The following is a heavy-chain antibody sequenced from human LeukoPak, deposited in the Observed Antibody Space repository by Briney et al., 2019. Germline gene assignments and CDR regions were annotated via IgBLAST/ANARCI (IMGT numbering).Heavy chain of an antibody. CDR1: GFTFSDYS. Sequence: GGSLRLSCAASGFTFSDYSMSWVRQAPGKGLEWVANIKQDGTEKYYVDSVKGRFTISRDNAKNSLYLQMNSLRAEDTAVYYCARGVGADAYWGQGTLVTVSS. D-gene: IGHD1-26*01. CDR2: IKQDGTEK. J-gene: IGHJ4*02. CDR3: ARGVGADAY. V-gene: IGHV3-7*01.